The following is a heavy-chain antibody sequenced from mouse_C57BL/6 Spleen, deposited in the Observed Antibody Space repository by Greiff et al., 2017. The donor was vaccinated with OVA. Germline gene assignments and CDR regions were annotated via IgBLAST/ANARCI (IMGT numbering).Heavy chain of an antibody. CDR2: IDPENGDT. J-gene: IGHJ3*01. D-gene: IGHD2-10*01. CDR1: GFNIKDDY. CDR3: TPNLLLFAY. V-gene: IGHV14-4*01. Sequence: EVQLQQSGAELVRPGASVKLSCTASGFNIKDDYMHWVKQRPEQGLEWIGWIDPENGDTEYASKFQGKATITADTSSNTAYLQLSSLTSEDTAVYYCTPNLLLFAYWGQGTLVTVSA.